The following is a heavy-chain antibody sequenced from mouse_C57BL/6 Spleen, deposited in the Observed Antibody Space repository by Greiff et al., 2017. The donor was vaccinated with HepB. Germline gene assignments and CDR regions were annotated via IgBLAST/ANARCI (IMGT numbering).Heavy chain of an antibody. J-gene: IGHJ4*01. CDR3: AAGDAMDY. V-gene: IGHV1-50*01. D-gene: IGHD4-1*01. CDR1: GYTFTSYW. Sequence: QVQLQQPGAELVKPGASVKLSCEASGYTFTSYWMQWVKQRPGQGLEWIGEIDPSDSYTNYNQKFKGKATLTVDPSSSTAYMQLSSLTSEDSAVYYCAAGDAMDYWGQGTSVTVSS. CDR2: IDPSDSYT.